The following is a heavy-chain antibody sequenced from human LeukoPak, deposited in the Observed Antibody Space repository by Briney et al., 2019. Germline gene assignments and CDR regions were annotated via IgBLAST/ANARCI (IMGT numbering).Heavy chain of an antibody. CDR1: GFTFGDYA. D-gene: IGHD2-15*01. CDR2: ISISGGGT. V-gene: IGHV3-23*01. Sequence: GGSLRLSCTASGFTFGDYAMSWFRQAPGKGLEWVSGISISGGGTYYADSVKGRFTISRDNSNNKVYLQMNSLRAEDTAVYYCAKAQCSGGSCYFFDSWGQGTLVTVSS. CDR3: AKAQCSGGSCYFFDS. J-gene: IGHJ4*02.